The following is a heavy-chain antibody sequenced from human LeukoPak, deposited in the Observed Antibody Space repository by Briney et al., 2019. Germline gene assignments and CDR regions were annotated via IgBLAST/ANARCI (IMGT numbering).Heavy chain of an antibody. V-gene: IGHV3-23*01. CDR2: FCGNSGST. CDR3: AKDLFYSDSSGYYYWDYFDY. D-gene: IGHD3-22*01. J-gene: IGHJ4*02. CDR1: GFTLSNSS. Sequence: GGALRLSPAPPGFTLSNSSLSSGRHAPRAGLGRGSNFCGNSGSTYSADSVKGRFTISRDNSRNTLYLQMNSLRAEDTAVYYCAKDLFYSDSSGYYYWDYFDYWGQGTLVTVSS.